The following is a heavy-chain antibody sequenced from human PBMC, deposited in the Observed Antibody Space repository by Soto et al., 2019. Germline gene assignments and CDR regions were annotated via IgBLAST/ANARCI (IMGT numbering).Heavy chain of an antibody. Sequence: ASVKVSCKVSGYTLTELSMHWVRQAPGKGLEWMGGFDPEDGETIYTQKFQGRVTMTEDTSTDTAYMELSSLRSEDTAVYYCATDRRQQLTPGYYYYGMDVWGQGTAVTVSS. CDR1: GYTLTELS. CDR3: ATDRRQQLTPGYYYYGMDV. V-gene: IGHV1-24*01. J-gene: IGHJ6*02. D-gene: IGHD6-13*01. CDR2: FDPEDGET.